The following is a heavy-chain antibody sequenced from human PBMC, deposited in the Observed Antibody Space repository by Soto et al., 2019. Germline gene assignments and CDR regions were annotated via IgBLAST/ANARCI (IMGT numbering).Heavy chain of an antibody. CDR2: ISAYNGNT. V-gene: IGHV1-18*01. D-gene: IGHD3-3*01. J-gene: IGHJ6*02. CDR1: GYTFASYG. CDR3: ATALLRFFGVVIGSYGMDV. Sequence: GASVKVSCKASGYTFASYGISWVRQAPGQGLEWMGWISAYNGNTNYAQKLQGRVTMTTDTSTDTAYMEPSSLRSEDTAVYYCATALLRFFGVVIGSYGMDVWGQGTTVTVSS.